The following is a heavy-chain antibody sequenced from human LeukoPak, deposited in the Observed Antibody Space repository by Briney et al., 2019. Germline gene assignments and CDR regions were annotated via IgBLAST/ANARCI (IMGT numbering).Heavy chain of an antibody. CDR2: ITPILGIE. D-gene: IGHD6-19*01. V-gene: IGHV1-69*04. J-gene: IGHJ4*02. CDR3: ARDLSGWPVDY. Sequence: QSNRQNPERRGTITPILGIENYAQKFQGRVTITADKSTSTAYMELSSLRSEDTAVYYCARDLSGWPVDYWGQGTLVTVSS.